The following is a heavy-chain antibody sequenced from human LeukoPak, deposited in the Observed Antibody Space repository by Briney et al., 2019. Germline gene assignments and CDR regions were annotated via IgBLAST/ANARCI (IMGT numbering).Heavy chain of an antibody. CDR3: TTPGGPAAFDFDY. J-gene: IGHJ4*02. D-gene: IGHD2-2*01. V-gene: IGHV3-15*01. CDR1: GFTFSNAW. Sequence: PGGSLRLSCAASGFTFSNAWMSWVRQAPGKGLEWVGRIKSKTDGGTTDYAAPVKGRFTISRDDSKNTLYLQMNSLKTEDTAVYYCTTPGGPAAFDFDYWGQGTLVTVSS. CDR2: IKSKTDGGTT.